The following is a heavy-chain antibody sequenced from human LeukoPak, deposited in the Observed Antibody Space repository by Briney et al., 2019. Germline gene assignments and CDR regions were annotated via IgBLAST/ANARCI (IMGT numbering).Heavy chain of an antibody. V-gene: IGHV5-51*01. Sequence: GESLKISCKGSGYTFSTTWFAWVRQLPGKGLEWMGIIYPGDSDTRYSPSFQGQVTISADKSINTAYLQWTSLNASDTAKYYCSTVSWQRAAFWGQGTLVTVSS. J-gene: IGHJ4*02. D-gene: IGHD6-25*01. CDR3: STVSWQRAAF. CDR1: GYTFSTTW. CDR2: IYPGDSDT.